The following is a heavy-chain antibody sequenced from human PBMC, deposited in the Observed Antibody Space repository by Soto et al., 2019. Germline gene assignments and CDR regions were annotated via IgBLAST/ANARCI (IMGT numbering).Heavy chain of an antibody. V-gene: IGHV3-15*07. CDR1: GFTFSNAW. Sequence: GGSLRLSCAASGFTFSNAWMNWVRQAPGKGLEWVGRIKSKTDGGTTDYAAPVKGRFTISRDDSKNTLYLQMNSLKTEDTAVYYCTTPKWRGGSYYFDYWVQGTLVTVSS. CDR3: TTPKWRGGSYYFDY. J-gene: IGHJ4*02. D-gene: IGHD1-26*01. CDR2: IKSKTDGGTT.